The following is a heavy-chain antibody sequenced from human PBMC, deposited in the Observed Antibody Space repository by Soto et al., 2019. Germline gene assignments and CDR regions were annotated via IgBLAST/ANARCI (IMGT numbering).Heavy chain of an antibody. D-gene: IGHD1-26*01. CDR1: GFTLSGSA. Sequence: EVQLVESGGGLVQPGASLKLSCAASGFTLSGSAVHWVRQASRKGLEWVGRIRSKTHSYATEYIASVKGRFTMSRDDSNNTAYLQMNGLKTDDTAVYYCTRSGGSYSFGYWGQGTLVTVSS. J-gene: IGHJ4*02. CDR3: TRSGGSYSFGY. V-gene: IGHV3-73*02. CDR2: IRSKTHSYAT.